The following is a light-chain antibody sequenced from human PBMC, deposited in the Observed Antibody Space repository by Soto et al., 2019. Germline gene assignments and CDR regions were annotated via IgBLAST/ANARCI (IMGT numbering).Light chain of an antibody. J-gene: IGLJ1*01. CDR3: CSYAGSVDHYV. CDR1: RSDVGGYNL. CDR2: EVS. V-gene: IGLV2-23*02. Sequence: QSALTQPASVSGSPGQSITISCTGTRSDVGGYNLVSWYQHHPRKAPKLVIYEVSERPSGVSYRFSGYKSGNTASLTISGLQAGDEADYYCCSYAGSVDHYVFGTGTKLTV.